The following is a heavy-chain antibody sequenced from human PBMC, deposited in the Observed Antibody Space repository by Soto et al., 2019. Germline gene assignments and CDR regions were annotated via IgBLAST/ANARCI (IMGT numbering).Heavy chain of an antibody. Sequence: QVQLVQSGAEVKKPGASVKVSCKASGYTFTSYDINWVRQATGQGLEWMGWMNPNSGNTGYAQKFQGRVTMTRNTSISTAYMALSRLRPEGPAVYYCARTLYVDNVDYWGQGSLVTFSS. CDR3: ARTLYVDNVDY. J-gene: IGHJ4*02. V-gene: IGHV1-8*01. CDR1: GYTFTSYD. D-gene: IGHD4-17*01. CDR2: MNPNSGNT.